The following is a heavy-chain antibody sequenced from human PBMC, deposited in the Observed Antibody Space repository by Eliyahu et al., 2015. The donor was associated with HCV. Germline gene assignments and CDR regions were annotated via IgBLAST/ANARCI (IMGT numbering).Heavy chain of an antibody. CDR1: GFTFSXYA. CDR2: ISGSGGST. J-gene: IGHJ6*02. Sequence: EVQLLESGGGLVQPGGSLRLSCAASGFTFSXYAMSWVRPAPGKGLXWVSXISGSGGSTYXAGSXKGRFTISRDNXKNTLYLQMNSLRAEDTAVYYCAKGGYCGGDCYLRPYYYSDLDVGGQGTTVSVSS. V-gene: IGHV3-23*01. D-gene: IGHD2-21*02. CDR3: AKGGYCGGDCYLRPYYYSDLDV.